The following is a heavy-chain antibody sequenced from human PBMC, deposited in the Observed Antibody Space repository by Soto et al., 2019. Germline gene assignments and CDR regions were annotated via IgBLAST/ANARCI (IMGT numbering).Heavy chain of an antibody. J-gene: IGHJ5*02. CDR2: ISAYNGNT. Sequence: QVQLVQSGAEVKKPGASVKVSCKASGYTFTSYGIIWVRQAPGQGLEWMGWISAYNGNTNYAQKLQGRVTMTTDTSTSTAYMELRSLRSDDTAVYYCARGLYYYDSSGYLNWFDPWGEGTLVTVSS. D-gene: IGHD3-22*01. CDR3: ARGLYYYDSSGYLNWFDP. CDR1: GYTFTSYG. V-gene: IGHV1-18*01.